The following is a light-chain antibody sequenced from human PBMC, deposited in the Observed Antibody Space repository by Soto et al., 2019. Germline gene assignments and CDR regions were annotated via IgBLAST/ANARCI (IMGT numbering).Light chain of an antibody. CDR3: QSYDSSLSVV. CDR2: DNN. V-gene: IGLV1-40*01. J-gene: IGLJ2*01. Sequence: QSVLTQPPSVSGAPGQRVTISCTGSSSNIGAGYSVHWYQQLPGTAPKLLIYDNNNRPSGVPDRFSGSKSGTSASLAITGLQDEDAADYYCQSYDSSLSVVFGGGTKVTVL. CDR1: SSNIGAGYS.